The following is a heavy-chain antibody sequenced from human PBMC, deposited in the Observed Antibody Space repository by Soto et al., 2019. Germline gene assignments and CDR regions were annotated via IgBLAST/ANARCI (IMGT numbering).Heavy chain of an antibody. Sequence: GGSLRLSCAASGFTFSNYAMSWVRQAPGEGLEWVSTISGSDDSTYYADSVKGRFTISRDISKNTLYLQMNILRAEDTAIYYCAKERSSGYYFFDYWGQGTLVTVSS. V-gene: IGHV3-23*01. CDR2: ISGSDDST. D-gene: IGHD5-12*01. J-gene: IGHJ4*02. CDR1: GFTFSNYA. CDR3: AKERSSGYYFFDY.